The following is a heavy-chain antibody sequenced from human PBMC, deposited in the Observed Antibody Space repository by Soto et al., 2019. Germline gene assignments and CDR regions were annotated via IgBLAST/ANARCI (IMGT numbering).Heavy chain of an antibody. D-gene: IGHD6-13*01. CDR2: IYYSGST. Sequence: QVQLQESGPGLVKPSETLSLTCTVSGGSISSYYWNWIRQPPGKGLEWIGYIYYSGSTNYNPSLRSRVTISVDTSNNQFSLKLTSVTAADTAVYYCARQAATGTVFNYWGQGALVTVSS. J-gene: IGHJ4*02. V-gene: IGHV4-59*08. CDR1: GGSISSYY. CDR3: ARQAATGTVFNY.